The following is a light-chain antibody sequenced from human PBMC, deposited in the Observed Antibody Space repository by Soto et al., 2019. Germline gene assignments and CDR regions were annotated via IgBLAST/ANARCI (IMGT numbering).Light chain of an antibody. Sequence: DIHMTQSPSTLSASVGDRVTITCRASQSVSYWLAWYQQKPGKAPKLLIHDASSLESVVPSRFRGGGSGQEFTLTISGLQPDDFATYYCQQYGFSFGPRTKGEMK. J-gene: IGKJ3*01. V-gene: IGKV1-5*01. CDR2: DAS. CDR1: QSVSYW. CDR3: QQYGFS.